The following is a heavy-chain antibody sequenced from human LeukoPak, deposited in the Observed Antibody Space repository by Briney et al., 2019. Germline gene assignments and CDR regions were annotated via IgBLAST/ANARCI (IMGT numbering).Heavy chain of an antibody. J-gene: IGHJ4*02. V-gene: IGHV3-33*06. CDR3: AKGYYYDISGYFIADY. CDR1: GFTFSSYG. D-gene: IGHD3-22*01. Sequence: GGSLRLSCAASGFTFSSYGMHWVRQAPGKGLEWVALIWYDGSSKHYADSVKGRFTISRDNSKNTLYLQMNSLRAEDTAVYYCAKGYYYDISGYFIADYWGQGTLVTVSS. CDR2: IWYDGSSK.